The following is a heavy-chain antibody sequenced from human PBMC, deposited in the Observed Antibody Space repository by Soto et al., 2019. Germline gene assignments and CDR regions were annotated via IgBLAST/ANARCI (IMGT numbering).Heavy chain of an antibody. CDR3: ASYCSGGSCYSQFDY. D-gene: IGHD2-15*01. Sequence: SETLSLTCAVYGGSFSGYYWSWIRQPPGKGLEWIGEINHSGSTNYNPSLKSRVTISVDTSKNQFSLKLSSVTAADTAVYYCASYCSGGSCYSQFDYWGQGTLVTVSS. J-gene: IGHJ4*02. CDR1: GGSFSGYY. CDR2: INHSGST. V-gene: IGHV4-34*01.